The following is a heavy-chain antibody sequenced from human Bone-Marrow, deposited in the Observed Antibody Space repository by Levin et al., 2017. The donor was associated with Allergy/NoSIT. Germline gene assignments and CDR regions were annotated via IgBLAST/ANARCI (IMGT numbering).Heavy chain of an antibody. CDR2: INYSDMYYTGST. J-gene: IGHJ4*02. CDR1: GASIASRTYY. Sequence: SETLSLTCTVSGASIASRTYYWAWIRQPPGKGLEWIGSINYSDMYYTGSTYYNPSLKSRVTTSADPSKNQTSLKLTSVTVADTAVYYCAGHESLIYGGKPDYWGQGTLVTVSS. CDR3: AGHESLIYGGKPDY. V-gene: IGHV4-39*01. D-gene: IGHD4-23*01.